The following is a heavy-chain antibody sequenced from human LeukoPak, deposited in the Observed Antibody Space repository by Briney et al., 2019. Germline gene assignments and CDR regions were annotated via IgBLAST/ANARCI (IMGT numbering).Heavy chain of an antibody. CDR2: FDPEDGEA. V-gene: IGHV1-24*01. CDR1: GYNLTELS. CDR3: ATVPDGYNYYALLR. Sequence: ASVKVSCKVSGYNLTELSMHWVRQAPGKGLEWMGTFDPEDGEAIYAQKFQGRVTMTEDTSTDTAYMELSSLRSEDTAVYYCATVPDGYNYYALLRWGQGTLVTVSS. D-gene: IGHD5-24*01. J-gene: IGHJ4*02.